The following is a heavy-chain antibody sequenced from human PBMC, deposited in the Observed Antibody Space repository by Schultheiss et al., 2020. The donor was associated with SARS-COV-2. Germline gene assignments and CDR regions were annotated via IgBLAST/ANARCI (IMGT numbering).Heavy chain of an antibody. CDR2: IYYSGST. V-gene: IGHV4-4*07. J-gene: IGHJ5*02. D-gene: IGHD3-22*01. Sequence: SETLSLTCTVSGGSISSYYWSWIRQPAGKGLEWIGRIYYSGSTNYNPSLKSRVTISVDTSKNQFSLKLSSVTAADTAVYYCARANYYDSSGYDNWFDPWGQGTLVTVSS. CDR1: GGSISSYY. CDR3: ARANYYDSSGYDNWFDP.